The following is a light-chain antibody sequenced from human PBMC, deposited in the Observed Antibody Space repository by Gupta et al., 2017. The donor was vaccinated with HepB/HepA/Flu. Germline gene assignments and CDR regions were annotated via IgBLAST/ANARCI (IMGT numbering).Light chain of an antibody. Sequence: DIQMTQSPSSLSASVGDRVTITCLASQSISSYLNWYQQKPGKAPKLLIYAASSVQSGVPSRFSGSGSGTDFTLTISRLQPEDFATYYCLQGDSTLYSFGQGTKLEIK. V-gene: IGKV1-39*01. CDR2: AAS. CDR1: QSISSY. CDR3: LQGDSTLYS. J-gene: IGKJ2*03.